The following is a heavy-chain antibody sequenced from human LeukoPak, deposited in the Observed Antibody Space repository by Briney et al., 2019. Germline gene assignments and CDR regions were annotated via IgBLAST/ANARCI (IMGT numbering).Heavy chain of an antibody. CDR3: ARDYGDLPARVPYFDY. CDR1: GFTFSSYS. Sequence: GGSLRLSCAASGFTFSSYSMNWVRQAPGKGLEWVSYISSSSSMTYYAASVKGRFTISRDNAKNSLYLQMKSLRDEDTAIYYCARDYGDLPARVPYFDYWGQGTLVTVSS. CDR2: ISSSSSMT. J-gene: IGHJ4*02. D-gene: IGHD4-17*01. V-gene: IGHV3-48*02.